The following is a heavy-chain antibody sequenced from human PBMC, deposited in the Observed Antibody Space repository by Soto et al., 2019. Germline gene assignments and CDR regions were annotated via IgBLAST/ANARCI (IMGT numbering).Heavy chain of an antibody. Sequence: SETLSLTCAVYGGSFSGYYWSWIRQPPGKGLEWIGEINHSGSTNYNPSLKSRVTISVDTSKNQFSLKLSSVTAADTAVYYCARGLSRDPGRPSRIKRAFDIWGQGTMVTVSS. V-gene: IGHV4-34*01. CDR1: GGSFSGYY. CDR3: ARGLSRDPGRPSRIKRAFDI. CDR2: INHSGST. J-gene: IGHJ3*02. D-gene: IGHD3-10*01.